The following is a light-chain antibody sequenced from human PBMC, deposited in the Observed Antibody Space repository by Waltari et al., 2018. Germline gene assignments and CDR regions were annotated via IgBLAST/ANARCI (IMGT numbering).Light chain of an antibody. CDR3: QQDYNLPPIT. CDR2: GAS. V-gene: IGKV3D-7*01. CDR1: QSVSSSY. J-gene: IGKJ5*01. Sequence: EIVMTQSPATLSLSPGARATLSCRASQSVSSSYLSWYQQKPGQAPRLLIYGASTRATGIPARFSGSGSGTDFTLTISSLQPEDFAVYYCQQDYNLPPITFGQGTRLEIK.